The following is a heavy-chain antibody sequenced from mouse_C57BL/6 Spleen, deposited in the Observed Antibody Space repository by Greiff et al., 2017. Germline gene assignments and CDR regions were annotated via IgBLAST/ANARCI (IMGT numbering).Heavy chain of an antibody. CDR1: GYTFTSYW. CDR3: ASSANWERNFDY. D-gene: IGHD4-1*01. CDR2: IYPGSGST. Sequence: QVPVKQPGAELVKPGASVKMSCKASGYTFTSYWITWVKQRPGQGLEWIGDIYPGSGSTNYNEKFKSKATLTVDTSSSTAYMQLSSLPSEDSAVYYCASSANWERNFDYWGQGTTRTVSS. J-gene: IGHJ2*01. V-gene: IGHV1-55*01.